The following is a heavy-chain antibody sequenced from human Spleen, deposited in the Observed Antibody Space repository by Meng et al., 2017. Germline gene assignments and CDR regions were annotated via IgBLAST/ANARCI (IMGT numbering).Heavy chain of an antibody. D-gene: IGHD2-2*01. CDR1: GYTFTGYY. Sequence: SVKVSCKASGYTFTGYYMHWVRQAPGQGLEWMGGINAVFGTTNYAQKFQGRVTITTDESTSTVYMELTRLTSEDTAVYFCARKAGNCISTTCYSLDYGGQGTLVTVSS. CDR2: INAVFGTT. J-gene: IGHJ4*02. CDR3: ARKAGNCISTTCYSLDY. V-gene: IGHV1-69*05.